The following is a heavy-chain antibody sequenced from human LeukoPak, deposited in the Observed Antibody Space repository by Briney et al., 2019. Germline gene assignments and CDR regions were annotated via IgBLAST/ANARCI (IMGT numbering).Heavy chain of an antibody. D-gene: IGHD1-20*01. CDR3: ACGITEHDY. J-gene: IGHJ4*02. CDR1: GFTFSSYA. Sequence: PGGSLRLSCAASGFTFSSYAMSWVRQAPGKGLEWVSAISGSGGSTYYADSVKGRFTISRDNAKNSLYLQMNSLRAEDTAVYYCACGITEHDYWGQGTLVTVSS. V-gene: IGHV3-23*01. CDR2: ISGSGGST.